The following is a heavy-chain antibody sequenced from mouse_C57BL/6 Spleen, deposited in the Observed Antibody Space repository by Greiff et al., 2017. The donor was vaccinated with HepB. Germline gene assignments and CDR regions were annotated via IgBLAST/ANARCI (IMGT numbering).Heavy chain of an antibody. V-gene: IGHV3-6*01. CDR3: ARDGCTTVVARTMDY. CDR2: ISYDGSN. D-gene: IGHD1-1*01. Sequence: EVQLQESGPGLVKPSQSLSLTCSVTGYSITSGYYWNWIRQFPGNKLEWMGYISYDGSNNYNTSLKNRISITRDTSKNQFFLKLNSVTTEDTATYDCARDGCTTVVARTMDYWGQGTSVTVSS. J-gene: IGHJ4*01. CDR1: GYSITSGYY.